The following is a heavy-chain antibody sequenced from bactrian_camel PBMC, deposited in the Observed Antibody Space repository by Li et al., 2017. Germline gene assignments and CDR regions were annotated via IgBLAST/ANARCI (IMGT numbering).Heavy chain of an antibody. CDR2: VSTHGSRT. CDR1: GFAATGFAFDDYE. V-gene: IGHV3-2*01. CDR3: AAGNRVAPGLYSCNSNGFGY. Sequence: QLVESGGGLVQPGGSLKLSCAASGFAATGFAFDDYEMGWVRQAPGKGLEWVSSVSTHGSRTYESDSVKGRFTISRDGAKNPVFLQMSSLKPEDTAVYYCAAGNRVAPGLYSCNSNGFGYWGQGTQVTVS. D-gene: IGHD6*01. J-gene: IGHJ6*01.